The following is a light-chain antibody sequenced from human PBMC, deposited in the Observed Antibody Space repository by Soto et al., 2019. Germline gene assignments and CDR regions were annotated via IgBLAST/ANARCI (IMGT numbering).Light chain of an antibody. CDR3: AAWDDSLSAWV. Sequence: QAVVTQPPSASGTPGQRVTISCSGSSSNIGSNYVYWYQQLPGTAPKLLIYSNNQRPSGVPVRFSGSKSGTSASLAISGLRSEDEADYYCAAWDDSLSAWVFGGGTKLTVL. J-gene: IGLJ3*02. CDR1: SSNIGSNY. CDR2: SNN. V-gene: IGLV1-47*02.